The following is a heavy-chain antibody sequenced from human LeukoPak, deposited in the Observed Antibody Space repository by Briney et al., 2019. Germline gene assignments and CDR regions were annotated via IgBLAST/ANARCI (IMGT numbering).Heavy chain of an antibody. V-gene: IGHV4-31*03. Sequence: PSETLSLTCTVSGGSISSGGYYWSWIRQHPGKGLEWIGYIYYSGSTCYNPSLKSRVTISVDTSKNQFSLKLSSVTAADTAVYYCARDPGGYGDSTFGHYYYYMDVWGKGTTVTVSS. CDR2: IYYSGST. J-gene: IGHJ6*03. CDR3: ARDPGGYGDSTFGHYYYYMDV. CDR1: GGSISSGGYY. D-gene: IGHD4-17*01.